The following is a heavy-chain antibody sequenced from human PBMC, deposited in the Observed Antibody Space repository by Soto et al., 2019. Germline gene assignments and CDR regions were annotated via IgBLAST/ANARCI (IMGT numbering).Heavy chain of an antibody. Sequence: QVQLVPSGAEVKTPGASVKVSCRASGYSCRTHGISRVRQAPGQGLEWMGWISTYDDKTNFPQKFQGRITMTTDTSTSTAYMELRSLRSDDTAVYFCARDIGDCNSSGCFRNWFDPWGQGTLVTVSS. J-gene: IGHJ5*02. CDR3: ARDIGDCNSSGCFRNWFDP. V-gene: IGHV1-18*01. CDR1: GYSCRTHG. D-gene: IGHD6-19*01. CDR2: ISTYDDKT.